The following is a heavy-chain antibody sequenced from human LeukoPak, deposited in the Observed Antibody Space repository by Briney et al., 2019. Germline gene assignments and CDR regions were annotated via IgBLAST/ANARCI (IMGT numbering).Heavy chain of an antibody. D-gene: IGHD1-26*01. Sequence: GGSLRLSCTDSGFTFNSYWMHWVRQAPGKGLAWVSHITTDGSGTSYADSVKGRFTISRDNAKKTLCLQMNSLRAEDTAVYYCARGAVAGANFDYWGLGTLVTVSS. CDR1: GFTFNSYW. CDR2: ITTDGSGT. J-gene: IGHJ4*02. V-gene: IGHV3-74*01. CDR3: ARGAVAGANFDY.